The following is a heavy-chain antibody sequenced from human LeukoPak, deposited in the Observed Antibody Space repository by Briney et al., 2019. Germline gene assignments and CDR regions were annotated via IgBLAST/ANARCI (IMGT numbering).Heavy chain of an antibody. V-gene: IGHV3-66*01. Sequence: GGSLRLSCAASGFTFSSYAMSWVRQAPGKGLEWVSVIYSGSTTYYADSVKGRFTISRDNSKNTLYLQMNSLRAEDTAVYYCARVLVTAYGNWFDPWGQGTLVTVSS. CDR1: GFTFSSYA. J-gene: IGHJ5*02. D-gene: IGHD2-21*02. CDR2: IYSGSTT. CDR3: ARVLVTAYGNWFDP.